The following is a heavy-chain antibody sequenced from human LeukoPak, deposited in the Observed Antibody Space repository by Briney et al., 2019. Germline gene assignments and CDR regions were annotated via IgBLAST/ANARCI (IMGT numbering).Heavy chain of an antibody. CDR2: IYYSGST. V-gene: IGHV4-59*01. Sequence: SETLSLTCTVSGGSISSYYWSWIRQPPGKGLEWIGYIYYSGSTNYNPSLKSRVTISVDTSKNQFSLKLSSVTAADMAVYYCARAHGSGAYYYMDVWGKGTTVTISS. J-gene: IGHJ6*03. CDR1: GGSISSYY. CDR3: ARAHGSGAYYYMDV. D-gene: IGHD3-10*01.